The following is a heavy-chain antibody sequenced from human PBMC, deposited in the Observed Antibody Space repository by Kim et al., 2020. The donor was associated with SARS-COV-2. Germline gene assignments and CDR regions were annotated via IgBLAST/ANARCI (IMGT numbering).Heavy chain of an antibody. Sequence: GGSLRLSCVASGLTFSTYTLHWVRQAPGKGLEWVALFSYDGANIYYAESVRGRFTISRDISKNTLYLQMNSLRPEDTAVYYCARDRIPRVATQYLQHWG. CDR2: FSYDGANI. J-gene: IGHJ1*01. CDR1: GLTFSTYT. CDR3: ARDRIPRVATQYLQH. D-gene: IGHD2-15*01. V-gene: IGHV3-30-3*01.